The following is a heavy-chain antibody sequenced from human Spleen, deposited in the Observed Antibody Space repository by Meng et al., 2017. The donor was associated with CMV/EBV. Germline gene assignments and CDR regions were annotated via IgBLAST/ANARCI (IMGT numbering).Heavy chain of an antibody. CDR1: GKTRTNYY. CDR3: ARRYYFDY. CDR2: IDPLRGST. Sequence: KVSGKASGKTRTNYYMQWVRQAPGQGLEGMGIIDPLRGSTTYAQRFQGRLTLTRDTSTSTVFMELRSLKSEDTAVYFCARRYYFDYWGQGTLVTVSS. J-gene: IGHJ4*01. V-gene: IGHV1-46*01.